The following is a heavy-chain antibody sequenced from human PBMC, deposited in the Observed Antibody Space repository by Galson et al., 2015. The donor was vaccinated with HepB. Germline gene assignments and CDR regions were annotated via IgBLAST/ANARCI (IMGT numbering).Heavy chain of an antibody. J-gene: IGHJ5*01. Sequence: SVKVSCKASGYIFTDYGISWVRQAPGQGLEWMGWISANNGHTTYAQKFQGRVYMTTDTSTSTAYMELGSLRSDDTAVYYCARDPTVVTPPGFVWFDSWGQGTLVTVSS. CDR3: ARDPTVVTPPGFVWFDS. CDR1: GYIFTDYG. CDR2: ISANNGHT. D-gene: IGHD4-23*01. V-gene: IGHV1-18*01.